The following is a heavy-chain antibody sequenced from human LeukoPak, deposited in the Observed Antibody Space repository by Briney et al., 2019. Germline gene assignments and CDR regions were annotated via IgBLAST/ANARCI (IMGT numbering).Heavy chain of an antibody. CDR1: GGSISSYY. D-gene: IGHD3-22*01. V-gene: IGHV4-59*01. J-gene: IGHJ4*02. CDR2: IYYSGST. CDR3: ARDGGYDSGVFDF. Sequence: SETLSLTCTVSGGSISSYYWSWIRQPPGKGLEWIGYIYYSGSTNYNPSLKSRVTISVDTSKNQFSLKLSSVTAADTALYFCARDGGYDSGVFDFWGQGTLVTVSS.